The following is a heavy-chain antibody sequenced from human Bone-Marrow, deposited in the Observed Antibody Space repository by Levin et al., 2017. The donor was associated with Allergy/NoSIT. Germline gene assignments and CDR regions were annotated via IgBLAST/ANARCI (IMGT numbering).Heavy chain of an antibody. V-gene: IGHV3-9*01. J-gene: IGHJ4*02. D-gene: IGHD5-12*01. CDR1: GFTFDDYA. Sequence: HPGGSLRLSCAASGFTFDDYAMHWVRQAPGKGLEWVSGISWNSGSIGYADSVKGRFTISRDNAKNSLYLQMNSLRAEDTALYYCAKDMGATIGGEDYWGQGTLVTVSS. CDR3: AKDMGATIGGEDY. CDR2: ISWNSGSI.